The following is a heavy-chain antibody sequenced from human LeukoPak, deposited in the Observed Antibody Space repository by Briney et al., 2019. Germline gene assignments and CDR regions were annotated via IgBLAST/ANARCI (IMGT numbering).Heavy chain of an antibody. CDR1: GFTFSSYA. D-gene: IGHD3-3*01. Sequence: QTGGSLRLSCAASGFTFSSYAMHWVRQAPGKGLEWVAVISYDGSNKYYADSVKGRFTISRDNSKNTLYLQMNSLRAEDTAVYYCARDKLKVTISFDYWGQGTLVTVSS. CDR3: ARDKLKVTISFDY. V-gene: IGHV3-30-3*01. CDR2: ISYDGSNK. J-gene: IGHJ4*02.